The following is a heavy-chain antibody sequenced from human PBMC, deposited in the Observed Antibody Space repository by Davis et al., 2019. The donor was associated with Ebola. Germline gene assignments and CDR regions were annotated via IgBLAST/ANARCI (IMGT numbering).Heavy chain of an antibody. CDR3: AKSADLES. CDR2: ISGSGGST. J-gene: IGHJ4*02. Sequence: ESLKISCAASGFTFSSYAMNWVRQAPGKGLEWVSAISGSGGSTYYADSVKGRFTISRDNSKSTLYLQMNSLRAEDTATYFCAKSADLESWGQGTLVTVSS. V-gene: IGHV3-23*01. CDR1: GFTFSSYA.